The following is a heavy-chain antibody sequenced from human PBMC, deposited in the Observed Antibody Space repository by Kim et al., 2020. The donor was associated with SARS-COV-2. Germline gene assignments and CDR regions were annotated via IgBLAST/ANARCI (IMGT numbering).Heavy chain of an antibody. V-gene: IGHV3-11*01. D-gene: IGHD2-21*02. CDR1: GFTFSDYY. Sequence: GGSLRLSCAASGFTFSDYYMSWIRQAPGKGLEWVSYISSSGSTIYYADSVKGRFTISRDNAKNSLYLQMNSLRAEDTAVYYCARRTRESRFCGGDCYGTDYYYYGMDVWGQGTTVTVSS. CDR3: ARRTRESRFCGGDCYGTDYYYYGMDV. CDR2: ISSSGSTI. J-gene: IGHJ6*02.